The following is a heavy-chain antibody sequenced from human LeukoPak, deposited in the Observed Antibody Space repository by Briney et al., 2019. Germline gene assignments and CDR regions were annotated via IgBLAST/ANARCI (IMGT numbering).Heavy chain of an antibody. Sequence: PSETLSLTCTVSGGSISSGGYYWSWIRQPPGKGLEWIGYIYHSGSTYYNPSLKSRVTISVDRSKNQFSLTVSSVTAADTAVYYCARVIGGGSTIDYWGQGTLVTVSS. CDR1: GGSISSGGYY. J-gene: IGHJ4*02. CDR2: IYHSGST. CDR3: ARVIGGGSTIDY. V-gene: IGHV4-30-2*01. D-gene: IGHD2-2*01.